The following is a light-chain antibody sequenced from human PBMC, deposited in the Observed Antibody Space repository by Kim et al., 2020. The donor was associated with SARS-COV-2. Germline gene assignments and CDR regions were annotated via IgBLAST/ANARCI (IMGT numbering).Light chain of an antibody. Sequence: PGGTPPLPWGPSTGPVTSVHFPYWFQQKPGQAPRTMIYDTGNRHSWTPARFSGSLLGGKAALTLSAAQPEDEADYYCLLSYSDSRVFGGGTQLTVL. CDR3: LLSYSDSRV. CDR2: DTG. V-gene: IGLV7-46*01. CDR1: TGPVTSVHF. J-gene: IGLJ2*01.